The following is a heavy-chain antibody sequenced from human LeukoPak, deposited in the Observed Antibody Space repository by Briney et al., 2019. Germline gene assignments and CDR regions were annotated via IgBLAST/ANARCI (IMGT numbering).Heavy chain of an antibody. D-gene: IGHD2-21*02. J-gene: IGHJ4*02. Sequence: SQTLSLTCTVSGGSISSGSYYWGWIRQPPGKGLEWIGSIYHSGSTYYNPSLKSRVTISVDTSKNQFSLKLSSVTAADTAVYYCARTRQEGDFSFDYWGQGTLVTVSS. CDR2: IYHSGST. CDR1: GGSISSGSYY. CDR3: ARTRQEGDFSFDY. V-gene: IGHV4-39*07.